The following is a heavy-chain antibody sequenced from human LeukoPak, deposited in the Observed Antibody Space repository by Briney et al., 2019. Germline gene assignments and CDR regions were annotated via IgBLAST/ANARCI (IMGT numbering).Heavy chain of an antibody. CDR1: GFTFSSYG. CDR3: ARDHDYGDYGEYGMDV. J-gene: IGHJ6*04. V-gene: IGHV3-33*01. Sequence: PGRSLRLSCAASGFTFSSYGMHWVRQAPGKGLEWVAVIWYDGSNKYYADSVKGRFTISRDNSKNTLYLQMNSLRAEYTAVYYCARDHDYGDYGEYGMDVWGKGTTVTVSS. CDR2: IWYDGSNK. D-gene: IGHD4-17*01.